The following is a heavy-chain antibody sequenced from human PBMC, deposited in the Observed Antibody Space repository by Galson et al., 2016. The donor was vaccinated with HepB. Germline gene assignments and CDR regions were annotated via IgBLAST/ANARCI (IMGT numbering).Heavy chain of an antibody. Sequence: SVKVSCKASGGTFSSFAISWVRQAPGQGLEWMGGINSILGTGNYAQKFQGRVTITADEPTSTAYMELSSLRYEDTAVYYCAGGGGTVVTPGDYWGQGTLVTVSS. CDR2: INSILGTG. D-gene: IGHD4-23*01. CDR1: GGTFSSFA. J-gene: IGHJ4*02. CDR3: AGGGGTVVTPGDY. V-gene: IGHV1-69*13.